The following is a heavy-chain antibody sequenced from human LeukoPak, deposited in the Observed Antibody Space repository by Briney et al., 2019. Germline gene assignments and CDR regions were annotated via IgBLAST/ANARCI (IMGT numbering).Heavy chain of an antibody. J-gene: IGHJ6*03. D-gene: IGHD2-2*01. CDR2: IYSGGST. Sequence: PGGSLRLSCAASGFTFSSYWMHWVRQAPGKGLEWVSVIYSGGSTYYADSVKGRFTLSRDNSMNTLYLQMNSLRPEDTAVYYCARVGRYCSSTSCYYYYYMDVWGRGTTVTVSS. V-gene: IGHV3-66*02. CDR1: GFTFSSYW. CDR3: ARVGRYCSSTSCYYYYYMDV.